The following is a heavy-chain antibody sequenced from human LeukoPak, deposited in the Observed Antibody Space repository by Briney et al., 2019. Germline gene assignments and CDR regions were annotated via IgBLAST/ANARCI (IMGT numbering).Heavy chain of an antibody. CDR3: AKDISRWLQSCFDY. J-gene: IGHJ4*02. CDR2: ISYDGSNK. V-gene: IGHV3-30*18. D-gene: IGHD5-24*01. Sequence: GGSLRLSCAASGFTFSSYGMHWVGQAPGKGLEWVAVISYDGSNKYYADSVKGRFTISRDNSKNTLYLQMNSLRAEDTAVYYCAKDISRWLQSCFDYWGQGTLVTVSS. CDR1: GFTFSSYG.